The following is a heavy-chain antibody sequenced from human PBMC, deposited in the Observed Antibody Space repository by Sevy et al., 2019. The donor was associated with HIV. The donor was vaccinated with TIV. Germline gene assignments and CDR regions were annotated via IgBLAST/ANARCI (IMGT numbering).Heavy chain of an antibody. CDR2: INGAGSYT. CDR1: GFTLRDSW. D-gene: IGHD2-15*01. V-gene: IGHV3-74*01. J-gene: IGHJ4*02. Sequence: GGSLRLSCATSGFTLRDSWMHWVRQVPGKGPMWVSHINGAGSYTNYADSVKGRFTISRDTAKGTQVLQMNSLRADDTAVYYCGGGHISGGNRTWGQGTLVTVSS. CDR3: GGGHISGGNRT.